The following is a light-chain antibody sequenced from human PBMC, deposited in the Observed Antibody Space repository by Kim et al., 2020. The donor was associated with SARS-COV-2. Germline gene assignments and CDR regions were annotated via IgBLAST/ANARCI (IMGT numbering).Light chain of an antibody. CDR3: NSRDSSGNRYV. CDR1: SLRKYY. Sequence: SSGLTQDPAVSVALGQTVTITCQGDSLRKYYASWYQQRPGQAPVIVFYGENKRPSGIPDRFSGFTAGDTASLIITGAQAEDEADYYCNSRDSSGNRYVFGTGTQLTVL. V-gene: IGLV3-19*01. J-gene: IGLJ1*01. CDR2: GEN.